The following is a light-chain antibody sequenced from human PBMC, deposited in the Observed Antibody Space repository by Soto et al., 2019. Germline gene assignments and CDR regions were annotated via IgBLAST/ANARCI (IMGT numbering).Light chain of an antibody. V-gene: IGLV2-14*01. Sequence: QSALAQPASVSGSPGQSITISCTGTSSDVGGYNSVSWYQQHPGKAPKLMIYEVSNRPSGVSNRFSGSKSGNTGSLTISGLQAEDEADYCCSSYTSSRTFYVLGTGTKVT. CDR3: SSYTSSRTFYV. CDR2: EVS. CDR1: SSDVGGYNS. J-gene: IGLJ1*01.